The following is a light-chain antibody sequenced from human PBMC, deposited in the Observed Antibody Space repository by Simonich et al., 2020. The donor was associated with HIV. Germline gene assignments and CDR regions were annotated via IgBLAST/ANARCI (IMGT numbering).Light chain of an antibody. CDR2: ECS. CDR1: ISDVGSYNL. CDR3: CSYAGSSTLV. Sequence: QSALTQPASVSGSPGQSITISCPGTISDVGSYNLVSWYQQHPVKAPKLIIFECSKRPSGVSNRFSGSKSGNTASLTISGLQAEDEADYYCCSYAGSSTLVFGGGTKLTVL. J-gene: IGLJ2*01. V-gene: IGLV2-23*01.